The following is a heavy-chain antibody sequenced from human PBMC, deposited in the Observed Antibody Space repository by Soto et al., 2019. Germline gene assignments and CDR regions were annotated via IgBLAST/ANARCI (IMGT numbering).Heavy chain of an antibody. CDR3: ASSLYGDYSD. Sequence: VQLVQSGAEVKKPGSSVKVSCKASGGTFSSNTISWVRQAPGQGLEWMGRIIPILGIANYAQKYQGRVTITADKSTSTAYMELSSLRAEDTAVYYCASSLYGDYSDWGQGTLVTVSS. CDR1: GGTFSSNT. D-gene: IGHD4-17*01. V-gene: IGHV1-69*02. J-gene: IGHJ4*02. CDR2: IIPILGIA.